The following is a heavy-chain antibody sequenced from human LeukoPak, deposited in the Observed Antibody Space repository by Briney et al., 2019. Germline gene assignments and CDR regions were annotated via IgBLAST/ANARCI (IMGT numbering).Heavy chain of an antibody. CDR3: VRDTKEWNP. V-gene: IGHV3-48*02. D-gene: IGHD3-3*01. J-gene: IGHJ5*02. Sequence: PGGSLRLSCAASGFTFSTFGVNWVRQAPGKGLEWVSYISSGSSTIYYADSVKGRFTISRDNAKNSLYLQMNSLRDEDTAVYYCVRDTKEWNPWGQGTLVTVSS. CDR2: ISSGSSTI. CDR1: GFTFSTFG.